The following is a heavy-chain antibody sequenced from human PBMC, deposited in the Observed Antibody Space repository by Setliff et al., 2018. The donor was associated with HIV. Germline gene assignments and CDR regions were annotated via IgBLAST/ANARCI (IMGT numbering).Heavy chain of an antibody. CDR1: GYSISSGYY. CDR3: ARGRYSSGWYKDAFDI. D-gene: IGHD6-19*01. J-gene: IGHJ3*02. Sequence: KTSETLSLTCAVSGYSISSGYYWGWIRQPPGKGLEWIGSIYTSGNTNYNPSLKSRVTISADTSKKQFSLKLNSVTAADTAVYYCARGRYSSGWYKDAFDIWGQGTMVTVSS. CDR2: IYTSGNT. V-gene: IGHV4-38-2*01.